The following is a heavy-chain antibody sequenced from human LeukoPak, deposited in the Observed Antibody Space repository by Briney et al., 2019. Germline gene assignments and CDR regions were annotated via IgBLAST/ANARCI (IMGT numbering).Heavy chain of an antibody. J-gene: IGHJ4*02. CDR3: AHSPPRRLVRHSPFDY. Sequence: SGPTLVKPTQTLTLTCTFSGFSLSTSGVGVVWIRQPPGKALEWLALIYWNDDKRYSPSLKTRLTITKDTSKNQVVLTMTNMDPVDTATYYCAHSPPRRLVRHSPFDYWGQGTLVTVSS. D-gene: IGHD6-19*01. CDR2: IYWNDDK. CDR1: GFSLSTSGVG. V-gene: IGHV2-5*01.